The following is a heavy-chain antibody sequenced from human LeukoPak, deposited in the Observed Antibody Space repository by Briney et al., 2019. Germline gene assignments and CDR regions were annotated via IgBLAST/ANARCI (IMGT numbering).Heavy chain of an antibody. D-gene: IGHD6-19*01. J-gene: IGHJ4*02. CDR1: GYTFTGYY. Sequence: ASVKVSCKASGYTFTGYYMHWVRQAPGQGLEWMGWINPNSGGTNYAQKFQGRVTMTRDTSISTAYMEPSRLRSDDTAVYYCARAPTGYSSGWYDYWGQGTLVTVSS. CDR3: ARAPTGYSSGWYDY. CDR2: INPNSGGT. V-gene: IGHV1-2*02.